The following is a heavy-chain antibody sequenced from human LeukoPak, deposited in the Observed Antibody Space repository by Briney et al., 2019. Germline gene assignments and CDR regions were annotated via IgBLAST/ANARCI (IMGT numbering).Heavy chain of an antibody. CDR1: GFTFSSYD. J-gene: IGHJ4*02. V-gene: IGHV3-13*05. CDR2: IGTAGDP. CDR3: ARSSGDFLFDY. D-gene: IGHD4-17*01. Sequence: QSGGSLRLSCAAPGFTFSSYDMHWVRQATGKGLEWVSAIGTAGDPYYPGSVKGRFTISRENAKNSLYLQMNSLRAGDTAVYYCARSSGDFLFDYWGQGTLVTVSS.